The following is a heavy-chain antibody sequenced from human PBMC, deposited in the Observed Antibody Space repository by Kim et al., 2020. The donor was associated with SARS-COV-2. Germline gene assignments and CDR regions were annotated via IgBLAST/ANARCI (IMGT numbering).Heavy chain of an antibody. CDR1: GFTFSSYS. Sequence: GGSLRLSCAASGFTFSSYSMNWVRQAPGKGLEWVSSISSSSSYIYYADSVKGRFTISRDNAKNSLYLQMNSLRAEDTAVYYCARDQLHHRLSRYCSGGSCYSNRVPIDYWGQGTLVTVSS. D-gene: IGHD2-15*01. CDR2: ISSSSSYI. J-gene: IGHJ4*02. V-gene: IGHV3-21*01. CDR3: ARDQLHHRLSRYCSGGSCYSNRVPIDY.